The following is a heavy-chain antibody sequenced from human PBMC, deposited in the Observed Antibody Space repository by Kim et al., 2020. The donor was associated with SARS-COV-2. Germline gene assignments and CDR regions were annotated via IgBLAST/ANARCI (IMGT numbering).Heavy chain of an antibody. D-gene: IGHD3-3*01. CDR2: ISAYNGNT. J-gene: IGHJ4*02. CDR1: GYTFTSYG. Sequence: ASVKVSCKASGYTFTSYGISWVRQAPGQGLEWMGWISAYNGNTNYAQKLQGRVTMTTDTSTSTAYMELRSLRSDDTAVYYCARDWAPYDFWSGYYKERDYFDYWGQGTLVTVSS. V-gene: IGHV1-18*01. CDR3: ARDWAPYDFWSGYYKERDYFDY.